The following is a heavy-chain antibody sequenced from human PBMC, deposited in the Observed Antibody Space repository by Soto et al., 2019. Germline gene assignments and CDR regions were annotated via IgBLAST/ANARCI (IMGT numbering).Heavy chain of an antibody. Sequence: SETLSLTCTVSGGSISNFYWGWIRQPPGKGLEWIGSIYYRGNTYYNPSLKTRVTISLDKSKSQFSLKLNSVTAADSAVYFCARLEGLATISYYFDYWGQGTLVTVSS. CDR2: IYYRGNT. CDR1: GGSISNFY. V-gene: IGHV4-39*01. J-gene: IGHJ4*02. D-gene: IGHD3-9*01. CDR3: ARLEGLATISYYFDY.